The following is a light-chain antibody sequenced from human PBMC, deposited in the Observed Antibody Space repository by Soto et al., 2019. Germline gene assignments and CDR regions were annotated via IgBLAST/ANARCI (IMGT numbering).Light chain of an antibody. CDR1: SSNIGAGYD. V-gene: IGLV1-40*01. CDR3: QSYDSSLSGSGV. Sequence: QSVLTQPPSVSGAPGQRVTISCTGSSSNIGAGYDVHWYQQLPGTAPKLLISDNNNRPSGVPDRFSGSKSGTSASLAITGLQAEDEADYYCQSYDSSLSGSGVFGGGTKLTVL. CDR2: DNN. J-gene: IGLJ3*02.